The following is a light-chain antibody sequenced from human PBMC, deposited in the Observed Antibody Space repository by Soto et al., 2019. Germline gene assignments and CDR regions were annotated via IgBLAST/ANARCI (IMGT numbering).Light chain of an antibody. V-gene: IGLV2-14*03. CDR1: SNDVGSYNF. CDR2: DVS. CDR3: SSYTRSSTVL. Sequence: QSVPTQPASVSGSPGQSITISCIGTSNDVGSYNFVSWYQKHPNTAPRLIIYDVSNRPSGVSNRFSGSKSDNTASLTISGLQAEDEADYYCSSYTRSSTVLFGGGTKLTVL. J-gene: IGLJ2*01.